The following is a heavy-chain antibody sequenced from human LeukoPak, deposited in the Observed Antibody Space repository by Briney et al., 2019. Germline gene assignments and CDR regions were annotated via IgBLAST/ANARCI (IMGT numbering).Heavy chain of an antibody. Sequence: PGGSLRLSCAASGFTFSSYAMSWVRQAPGKGLEWVSAITNSCGTTYYADSVKGRFTISRDNSKNTLYLQMNSLRAEDTAVYYCAKDPPHVSWLFDYWGQGTLVTVSS. J-gene: IGHJ4*02. V-gene: IGHV3-23*01. CDR2: ITNSCGTT. CDR1: GFTFSSYA. CDR3: AKDPPHVSWLFDY. D-gene: IGHD3-16*01.